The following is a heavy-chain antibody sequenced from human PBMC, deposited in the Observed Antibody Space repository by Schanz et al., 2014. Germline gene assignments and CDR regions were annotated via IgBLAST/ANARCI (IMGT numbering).Heavy chain of an antibody. Sequence: QVQLVQSGAEVKKPGASVKVSCKASGNTFTSYGISWVRQAPGQGLEWMGWISAYNGNTNHAQKLQGRVTMTTDTSTSTVYMELRSLRSDDTAVYYCARDSASYCGGDCYSDYWGQGTLVTVSS. CDR2: ISAYNGNT. D-gene: IGHD2-21*01. J-gene: IGHJ4*02. CDR3: ARDSASYCGGDCYSDY. V-gene: IGHV1-18*01. CDR1: GNTFTSYG.